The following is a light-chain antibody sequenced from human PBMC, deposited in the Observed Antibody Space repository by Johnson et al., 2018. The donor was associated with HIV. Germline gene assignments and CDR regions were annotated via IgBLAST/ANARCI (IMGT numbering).Light chain of an antibody. Sequence: QSVLTQPPSVSAAPGQKVTISCSGSSSNIGINYVSWYQQLPGTAPKLLIYDNNKRPSGIPDRFSGSKSGTSATLGITGLQTGDEADYYCAAWDDSLNGSYVFGTGTKVSVL. CDR1: SSNIGINY. CDR2: DNN. V-gene: IGLV1-51*01. J-gene: IGLJ1*01. CDR3: AAWDDSLNGSYV.